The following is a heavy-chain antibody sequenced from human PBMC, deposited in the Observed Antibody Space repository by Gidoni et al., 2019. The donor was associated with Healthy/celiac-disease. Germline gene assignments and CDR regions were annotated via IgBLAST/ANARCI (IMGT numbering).Heavy chain of an antibody. CDR3: ARGGYCSSTSCYVWFDP. D-gene: IGHD2-2*01. J-gene: IGHJ5*02. V-gene: IGHV1-8*01. CDR1: GYTFTSYA. Sequence: QVQLVQSGAEVKKPGPSVKVSCKASGYTFTSYAFNWVRQATGQGLEWMGWMNPNSGNTGYAQKFQGRVTMTRKTSISTAYMELSSLRSEDTAVYYCARGGYCSSTSCYVWFDPWGQGTLVTVSS. CDR2: MNPNSGNT.